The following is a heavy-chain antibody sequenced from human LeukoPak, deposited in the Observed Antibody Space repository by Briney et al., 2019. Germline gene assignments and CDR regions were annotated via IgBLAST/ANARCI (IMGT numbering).Heavy chain of an antibody. CDR1: GFTFSSYW. V-gene: IGHV3-7*01. D-gene: IGHD6-6*01. CDR2: IKQDGSEK. J-gene: IGHJ4*02. Sequence: GGSLRLSCAASGFTFSSYWMSWVRQAPGKGLEWVANIKQDGSEKYYVDSVKGRFTISRDNAKNSLYLQMNSLRAEDTAVYYCARDKVSRYSSSSPFDYWGQGTLVTVSS. CDR3: ARDKVSRYSSSSPFDY.